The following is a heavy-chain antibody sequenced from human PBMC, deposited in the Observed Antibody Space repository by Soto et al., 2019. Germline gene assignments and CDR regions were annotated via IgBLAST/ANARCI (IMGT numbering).Heavy chain of an antibody. CDR2: IIHLFGTT. CDR1: GGTFSTYT. J-gene: IGHJ3*01. V-gene: IGHV1-69*18. Sequence: QVHLVQSGAEVRKPWYSVKVSCKTSGGTFSTYTIYWVRQAPGQGLEWMGRIIHLFGTTKYAQNFQDRVTITAEESTSTTYMELSSLRAEATAVYYCARRLDDRAYESFDAWGEGTAVTVSA. D-gene: IGHD3-16*01. CDR3: ARRLDDRAYESFDA.